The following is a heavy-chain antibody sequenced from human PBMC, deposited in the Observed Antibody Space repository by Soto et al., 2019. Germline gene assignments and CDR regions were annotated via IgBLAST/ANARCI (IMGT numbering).Heavy chain of an antibody. V-gene: IGHV4-38-2*01. CDR2: IYHSGST. D-gene: IGHD6-13*01. CDR3: ASKSHYSSRWYSYYFDY. J-gene: IGHJ4*02. CDR1: GYSISSGYY. Sequence: PSETLSLTCAVSGYSISSGYYWGWIRQPPGKGLEWIGSIYHSGSTYYNPSLKSRVTISVDTSKNQFSLKLSSVAAADTAVYYCASKSHYSSRWYSYYFDYWGQGTLVTVSS.